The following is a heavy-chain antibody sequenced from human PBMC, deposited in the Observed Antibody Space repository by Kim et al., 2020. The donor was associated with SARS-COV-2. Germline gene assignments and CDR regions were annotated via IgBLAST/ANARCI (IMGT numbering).Heavy chain of an antibody. Sequence: YAQKFRGRVTMTRDTSTTSVYMDLSSLRCEDTAVYYCAREYSGTYHFDYWGQGTLVTVSS. J-gene: IGHJ4*02. CDR3: AREYSGTYHFDY. D-gene: IGHD1-26*01. V-gene: IGHV1-46*01.